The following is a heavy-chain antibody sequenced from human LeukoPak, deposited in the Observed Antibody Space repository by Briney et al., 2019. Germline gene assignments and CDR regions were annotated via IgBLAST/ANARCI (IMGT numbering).Heavy chain of an antibody. CDR3: ARDLGGWLYYFDY. V-gene: IGHV3-30*04. CDR1: GFTFSSYA. Sequence: GGSLRLSCAASGFTFSSYAMHWVRQAPGKGLEWVAVISYDGSNKYYADSVKGRFTISRDNSKNTLYLQMNSLRAEDTAVYYCARDLGGWLYYFDYWGQGTLVTVSS. CDR2: ISYDGSNK. J-gene: IGHJ4*02. D-gene: IGHD6-19*01.